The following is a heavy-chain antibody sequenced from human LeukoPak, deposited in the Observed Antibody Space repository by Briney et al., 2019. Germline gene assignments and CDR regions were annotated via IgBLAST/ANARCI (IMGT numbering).Heavy chain of an antibody. Sequence: ASVKVSCKASGYTFTGYYMHWVRQAPGQGLEWMGIINPSGGSTSYAQKFQGRVTMTRDMSTSTVYMELSSLRSEDTAVYYCARGRVRGVIFDYWGQGTLVTVSS. J-gene: IGHJ4*02. CDR2: INPSGGST. V-gene: IGHV1-46*01. CDR3: ARGRVRGVIFDY. CDR1: GYTFTGYY. D-gene: IGHD3-10*01.